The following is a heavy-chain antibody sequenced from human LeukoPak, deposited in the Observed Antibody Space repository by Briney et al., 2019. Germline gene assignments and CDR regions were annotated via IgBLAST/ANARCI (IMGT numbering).Heavy chain of an antibody. CDR3: AKDPSTKVTTTFDY. CDR2: ISGSGVSP. D-gene: IGHD4-17*01. Sequence: PGGSLRLSCAASGFTFSSYAMSWVRQAPGKGLEWVSSISGSGVSPYYADSVGGRFTISRDNSKNTLYLQMNSVRAEDTAKYYCAKDPSTKVTTTFDYWGQGTLVTVSS. V-gene: IGHV3-23*01. CDR1: GFTFSSYA. J-gene: IGHJ4*02.